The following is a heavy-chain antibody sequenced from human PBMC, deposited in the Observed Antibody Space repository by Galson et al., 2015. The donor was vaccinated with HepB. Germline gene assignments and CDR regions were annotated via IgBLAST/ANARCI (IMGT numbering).Heavy chain of an antibody. V-gene: IGHV3-15*07. CDR2: IKSKTDGGTT. J-gene: IGHJ4*02. CDR3: TTDQEAGIAAAGIVY. Sequence: SLRLSCAASGFTFSSSGMNWVRQAPGKGLEWVGRIKSKTDGGTTDYAAPVKGRFTISRDDSKNTLYLQMNSLKTEDTAVYYCTTDQEAGIAAAGIVYWGQGTLVTVSS. CDR1: GFTFSSSG. D-gene: IGHD6-13*01.